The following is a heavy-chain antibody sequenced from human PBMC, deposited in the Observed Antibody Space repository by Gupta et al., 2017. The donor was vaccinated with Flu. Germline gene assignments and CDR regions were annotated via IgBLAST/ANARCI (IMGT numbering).Heavy chain of an antibody. Sequence: QVQLVQSGAEVKKPGASVKVSCKASGYTFTGHYMHWVRQAPGQGLEWMGWMNPNSGDTHYAQKFQGRVTMTRDTSISTAYMELSSLRSDDAAVYYCARVLDITTESWGQGTLVTVSS. CDR3: ARVLDITTES. CDR1: GYTFTGHY. V-gene: IGHV1-2*02. J-gene: IGHJ5*02. D-gene: IGHD3/OR15-3a*01. CDR2: MNPNSGDT.